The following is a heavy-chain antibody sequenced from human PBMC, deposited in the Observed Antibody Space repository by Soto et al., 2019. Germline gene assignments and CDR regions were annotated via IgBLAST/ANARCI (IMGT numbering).Heavy chain of an antibody. CDR3: ARGHEFGGNSDTFEV. V-gene: IGHV1-69*05. D-gene: IGHD2-15*01. J-gene: IGHJ3*01. CDR2: ILPICGTE. CDR1: GDSVRREA. Sequence: QVQLVQSGAEVKKTGSSVKVSCKASGDSVRREAIKWVRQAPGQGPEWMGGILPICGTEDYAQKFQGRVKITSDVSTTTAYTELSSLRFEGTAVYYCARGHEFGGNSDTFEVWCQGTMVIVSS.